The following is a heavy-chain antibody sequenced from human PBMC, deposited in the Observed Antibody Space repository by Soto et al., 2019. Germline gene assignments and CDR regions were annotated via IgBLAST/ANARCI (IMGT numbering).Heavy chain of an antibody. CDR2: INPSGGST. J-gene: IGHJ4*02. CDR1: GYTFSDHY. CDR3: ARDGSDYYDSSGYYY. V-gene: IGHV1-46*01. D-gene: IGHD3-22*01. Sequence: ASVKVSCKTSGYTFSDHYTHWVRQAPGQGLEWMGIINPSGGSTSYAQKFQGRVTMTRDTSTSTVYMELSSLRSEDTAVYYCARDGSDYYDSSGYYYWGQGTLVTVSS.